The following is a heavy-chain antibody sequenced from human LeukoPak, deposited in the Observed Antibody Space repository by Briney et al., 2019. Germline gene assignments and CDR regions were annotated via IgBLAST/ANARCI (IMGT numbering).Heavy chain of an antibody. CDR1: GFTFSSYA. J-gene: IGHJ4*02. V-gene: IGHV3-23*01. CDR3: AKSDAVVPAAPIDY. Sequence: GGSLRLSCAASGFTFSSYAMSWVRQAPGKGLEWVSAISGSGGSTYYADSVKGRFTIFRDNSKNTLYLEMNSLRAEDTAVYYCAKSDAVVPAAPIDYWGQGTLVTVSS. D-gene: IGHD2-2*01. CDR2: ISGSGGST.